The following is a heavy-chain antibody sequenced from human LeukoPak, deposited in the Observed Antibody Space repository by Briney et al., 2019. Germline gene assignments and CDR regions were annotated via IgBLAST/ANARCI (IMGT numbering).Heavy chain of an antibody. Sequence: SETLSLTCTVSGGSISVYYWSWIRQPAGKGLEWIGRIYTSGSTHYNPSLKSRVTMSVDTSKNQFSLKLSSVTAADTAVYYCARLITGTTTAFDIWGQGTMVTVSS. J-gene: IGHJ3*02. D-gene: IGHD1-7*01. CDR2: IYTSGST. CDR3: ARLITGTTTAFDI. V-gene: IGHV4-4*07. CDR1: GGSISVYY.